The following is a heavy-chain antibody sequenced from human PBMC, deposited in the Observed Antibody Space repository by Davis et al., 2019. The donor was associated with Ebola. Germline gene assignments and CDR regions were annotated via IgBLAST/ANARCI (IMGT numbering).Heavy chain of an antibody. J-gene: IGHJ6*03. CDR2: IYAGDSDT. V-gene: IGHV5-51*01. D-gene: IGHD3-10*01. CDR3: ARCRTLGSYYYMDV. Sequence: KVSCKASGYSFTNYWTGWVRQMPGKGLEWMGIIYAGDSDTRYSPSFQGQVTISADKSISTAYLQWSSLKASDTAVYYCARCRTLGSYYYMDVWGNGTSVTVSS. CDR1: GYSFTNYW.